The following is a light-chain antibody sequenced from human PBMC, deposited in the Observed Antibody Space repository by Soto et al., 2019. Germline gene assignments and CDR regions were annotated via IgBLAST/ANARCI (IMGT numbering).Light chain of an antibody. CDR3: QKYKSAPIT. CDR1: QSISSW. V-gene: IGKV1-5*01. CDR2: DAS. J-gene: IGKJ5*01. Sequence: DIQMTQSPSTLSASGVDIVGTTFLDSQSISSWLAWYQQKLGRAPRLMIYDASSLESGVPSRFSGSGYGTEFTLTISSLQPEDVATYYCQKYKSAPITFGQGTRLEIK.